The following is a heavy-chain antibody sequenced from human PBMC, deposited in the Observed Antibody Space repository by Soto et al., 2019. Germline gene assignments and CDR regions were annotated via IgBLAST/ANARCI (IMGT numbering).Heavy chain of an antibody. CDR1: GFTFSSYL. V-gene: IGHV3-23*01. J-gene: IGHJ4*02. CDR2: ISGSGTST. Sequence: GGSLRLSCAASGFTFSSYLMSWVRQAPGKGLQWVSSISGSGTSTYYADSVKGRFTISRDNSKNTLFLQMHSLRAEDTAVYYCARVISSRDEYFDYWGQGTVVTVSS. CDR3: ARVISSRDEYFDY. D-gene: IGHD2-2*01.